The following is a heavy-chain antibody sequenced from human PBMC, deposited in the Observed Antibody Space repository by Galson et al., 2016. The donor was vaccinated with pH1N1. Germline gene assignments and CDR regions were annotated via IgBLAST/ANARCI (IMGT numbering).Heavy chain of an antibody. J-gene: IGHJ3*01. V-gene: IGHV4-38-2*01. Sequence: ETLSLTCAVSGYSIISGYYWGWVRQPPGKGLEWIGSIFHSGSTYYNPSLKSRVTISVDTSRNQFSLTLSSVTAAYTALYYCASSIPVTALDAFDLWGQGTMVTVSS. CDR1: GYSIISGYY. CDR3: ASSIPVTALDAFDL. CDR2: IFHSGST. D-gene: IGHD2-21*02.